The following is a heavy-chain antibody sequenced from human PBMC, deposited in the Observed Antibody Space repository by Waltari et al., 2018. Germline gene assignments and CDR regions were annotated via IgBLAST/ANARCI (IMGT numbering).Heavy chain of an antibody. CDR3: ARDRHIIVSSSFLYFDY. V-gene: IGHV3-7*01. Sequence: EVQLVESGGGLVQPGGSLRLSCAASGFTFSSYWMSWVRQAPGKGLEWVANIKQDGSEKYYVDSVKGRFTISRDNAKNSLYQQMNSLRAEDTAVYYCARDRHIIVSSSFLYFDYWGQGTLVTVSS. D-gene: IGHD6-6*01. CDR1: GFTFSSYW. J-gene: IGHJ4*02. CDR2: IKQDGSEK.